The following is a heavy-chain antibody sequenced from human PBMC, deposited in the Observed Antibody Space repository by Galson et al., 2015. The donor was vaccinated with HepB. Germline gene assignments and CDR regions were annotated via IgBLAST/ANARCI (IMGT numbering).Heavy chain of an antibody. Sequence: SVKVSCKASGYSFTQYGISWARQAPGQGLEWMGIINPSGGSTSYAQKFQGRVTMTRDTSASTVYMELSSLRSEDTAVYYCARSATPEYYDFWSGPHYYYYGMDVWGQGTTVTVSS. CDR3: ARSATPEYYDFWSGPHYYYYGMDV. J-gene: IGHJ6*02. CDR2: INPSGGST. D-gene: IGHD3-3*01. V-gene: IGHV1-46*01. CDR1: GYSFTQYG.